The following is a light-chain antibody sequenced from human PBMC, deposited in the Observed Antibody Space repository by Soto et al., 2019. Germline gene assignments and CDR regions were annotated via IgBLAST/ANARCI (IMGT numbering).Light chain of an antibody. CDR2: QVT. Sequence: QSVLTQPPSASGSPGQSVTISCTGTSSDIGAYNYVSWYRQYPDKAPKLLVYQVTKRPSGVPDRFSGSKSGNTAALTVSGLQAEDEAVYYCSSYTSTNTVIFGGGTKLTVL. CDR3: SSYTSTNTVI. J-gene: IGLJ2*01. V-gene: IGLV2-8*01. CDR1: SSDIGAYNY.